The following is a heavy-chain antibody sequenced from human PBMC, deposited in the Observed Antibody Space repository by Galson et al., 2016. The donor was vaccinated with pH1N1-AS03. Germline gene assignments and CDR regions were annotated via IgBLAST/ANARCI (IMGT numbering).Heavy chain of an antibody. V-gene: IGHV3-30*02. Sequence: SLRLSCAGSGFTFRNYAMHWVRQAPGKGLEWVAFIRYDGRNKFYADSMKGRFTISRDNSKNMLYLQMNSLRAEDSAAYYCGKDRVRLQVTESSGFDIWGQGRMVLVSS. CDR2: IRYDGRNK. CDR1: GFTFRNYA. CDR3: GKDRVRLQVTESSGFDI. D-gene: IGHD3-22*01. J-gene: IGHJ3*02.